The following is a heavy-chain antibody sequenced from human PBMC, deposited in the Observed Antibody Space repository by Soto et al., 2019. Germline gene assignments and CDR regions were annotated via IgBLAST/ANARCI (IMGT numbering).Heavy chain of an antibody. J-gene: IGHJ4*02. V-gene: IGHV1-46*01. Sequence: ASVKVSCKASGYTLTSFYMHWMRQAPGQGLEWMGVIDPSAGSTTYAQKFKGRVRMTRDTFTSTVFMELSSLRSEDTAVYYCAKSPRPTGTTLYYFDSWGQRTLVTVSS. D-gene: IGHD1-1*01. CDR2: IDPSAGST. CDR3: AKSPRPTGTTLYYFDS. CDR1: GYTLTSFY.